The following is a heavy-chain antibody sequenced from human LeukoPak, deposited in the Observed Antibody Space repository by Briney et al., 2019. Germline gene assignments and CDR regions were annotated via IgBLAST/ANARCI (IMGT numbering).Heavy chain of an antibody. CDR3: AGNYGPYYFDY. CDR2: IWYDGSNK. CDR1: GFNFSNYC. J-gene: IGHJ4*02. Sequence: GGSLRLSCAASGFNFSNYCMHWVRQAPGKGLEWVAVIWYDGSNKYYADSVKGRFTISRDNSKNTLYLQMNSLRAEDTAVYYCAGNYGPYYFDYWGQGTLVTVSS. V-gene: IGHV3-33*01. D-gene: IGHD3-10*01.